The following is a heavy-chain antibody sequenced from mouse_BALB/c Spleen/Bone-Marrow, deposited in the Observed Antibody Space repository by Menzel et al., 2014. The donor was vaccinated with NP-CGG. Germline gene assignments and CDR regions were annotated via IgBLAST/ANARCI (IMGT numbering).Heavy chain of an antibody. CDR2: ISDGGSYT. CDR3: ARDGRGRTYAMDY. CDR1: GFTFSDYY. J-gene: IGHJ4*01. Sequence: EVKLVESGGGLVKPGGSLKLSCAASGFTFSDYYMYWVRQTPEKRLEWVATISDGGSYTYYPDSVKGRFTISRDNAKYILYMQMSSQKSEDNAMYYCARDGRGRTYAMDYWGQGTSVTVSS. V-gene: IGHV5-4*02. D-gene: IGHD3-1*01.